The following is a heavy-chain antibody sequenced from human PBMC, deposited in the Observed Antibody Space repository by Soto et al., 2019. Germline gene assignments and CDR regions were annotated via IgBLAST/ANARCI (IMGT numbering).Heavy chain of an antibody. CDR3: ARDREYDILTGYYYYYGMDV. J-gene: IGHJ6*02. V-gene: IGHV1-69*04. D-gene: IGHD3-9*01. CDR2: IIPILGIA. CDR1: GGTFSSYT. Sequence: ASVKVSCKASGGTFSSYTISWVRQAPGQGLEWMGRIIPILGIANYAQKFQGRVTITADKSTSTAYMELSSLRSEDTAVYYCARDREYDILTGYYYYYGMDVWGQGTTVTVSS.